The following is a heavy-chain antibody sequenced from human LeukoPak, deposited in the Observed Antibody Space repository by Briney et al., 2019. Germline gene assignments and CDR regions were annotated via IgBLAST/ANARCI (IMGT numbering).Heavy chain of an antibody. V-gene: IGHV4-59*01. Sequence: PSETLSLTCTVSGGSISSYYWSWIRQPPGKGLEWIGYIYYSGSTNYNPSLKSRVTISVDTSKNQFSLKLSSVTAADTAVYYCASSLGRGAAAFDIWGQGTMVTVSS. J-gene: IGHJ3*02. CDR2: IYYSGST. CDR3: ASSLGRGAAAFDI. D-gene: IGHD4/OR15-4a*01. CDR1: GGSISSYY.